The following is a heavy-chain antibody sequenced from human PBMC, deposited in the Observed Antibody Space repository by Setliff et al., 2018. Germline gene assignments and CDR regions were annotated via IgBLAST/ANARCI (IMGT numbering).Heavy chain of an antibody. J-gene: IGHJ4*02. Sequence: AASVKVSCKVSGYTLTELSMHWVRQAPGKGLEWMGGFDPEDGETIYAQKFQGRVTMTSDTSASTAYMELNSLRSEDTALYYCARGGGVNDDNSGFYRSFDYWGQGTLVTVSS. CDR2: FDPEDGET. D-gene: IGHD3-22*01. CDR1: GYTLTELS. V-gene: IGHV1-24*01. CDR3: ARGGGVNDDNSGFYRSFDY.